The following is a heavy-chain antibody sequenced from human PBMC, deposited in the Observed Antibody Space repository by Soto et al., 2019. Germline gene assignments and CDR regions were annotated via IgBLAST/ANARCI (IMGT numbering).Heavy chain of an antibody. CDR2: INAGNGNT. Sequence: QVQLVQSGAEEKKPGASVKVSCKASGYTFTSYAMHWVRQAPGQRLEWMGWINAGNGNTKYSQKFQGRVTITRDTSASTAYTELSSLRSEDTAVYYCASSATTADYYYGMDVWGQGTTVTVSS. V-gene: IGHV1-3*05. CDR1: GYTFTSYA. CDR3: ASSATTADYYYGMDV. D-gene: IGHD1-26*01. J-gene: IGHJ6*02.